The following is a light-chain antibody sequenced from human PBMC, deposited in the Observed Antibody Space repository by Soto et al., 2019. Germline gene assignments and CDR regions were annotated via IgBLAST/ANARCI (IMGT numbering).Light chain of an antibody. J-gene: IGLJ1*01. Sequence: QSVLTQPPSASGSPGQSITISCTGTSSDVGAYNYASWYQQHPGKAPKLMIHEVSKRPSGVPDRFSASKSGNTASLTVSGLQAEDEADYYCSSHGGSNNFYVFGTGTKVTVL. CDR2: EVS. CDR3: SSHGGSNNFYV. V-gene: IGLV2-8*01. CDR1: SSDVGAYNY.